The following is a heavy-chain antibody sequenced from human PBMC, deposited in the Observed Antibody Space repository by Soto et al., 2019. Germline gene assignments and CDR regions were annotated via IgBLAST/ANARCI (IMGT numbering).Heavy chain of an antibody. J-gene: IGHJ3*02. D-gene: IGHD3-3*01. V-gene: IGHV1-18*01. CDR1: GYTFTRLG. Sequence: XSVKVSCETSGYTFTRLGISWVRQAPGQGLEWMGWISPNSGNIKYAQKLQGRVIMTTDTSTSTAYMELRSLRSDDTAVYYCARGFGSGYSRPDAFDIWGQGTMVIVSS. CDR2: ISPNSGNI. CDR3: ARGFGSGYSRPDAFDI.